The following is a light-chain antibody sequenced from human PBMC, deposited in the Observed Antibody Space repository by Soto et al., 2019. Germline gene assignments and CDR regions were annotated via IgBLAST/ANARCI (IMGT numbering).Light chain of an antibody. J-gene: IGKJ4*01. CDR1: ETISTY. V-gene: IGKV1-39*01. CDR3: QQYNNWHPLT. Sequence: DIQMTQSPSSLSASVGDRVTITCRTSETISTYVNWYQKKPGKAPKLLIYAASILQSGVPSRFSGSGSGTEFTLTISSLQSKDFAVYYCQQYNNWHPLTFGGGTKVDIK. CDR2: AAS.